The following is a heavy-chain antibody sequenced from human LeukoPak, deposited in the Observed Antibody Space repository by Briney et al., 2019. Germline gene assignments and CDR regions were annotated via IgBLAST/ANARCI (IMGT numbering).Heavy chain of an antibody. V-gene: IGHV3-21*01. Sequence: PGGSLRLSCAASGFTFSSYSMNWVRQAPGKGLEWVSSISSSSSYIYYADSVKGRFTISRDNAKNSLYLQMNSLRAEDTAVYYCARGGQSYGSGSYYSYYFDSWGQGTLVTVSS. CDR3: ARGGQSYGSGSYYSYYFDS. CDR2: ISSSSSYI. CDR1: GFTFSSYS. D-gene: IGHD3-10*01. J-gene: IGHJ4*02.